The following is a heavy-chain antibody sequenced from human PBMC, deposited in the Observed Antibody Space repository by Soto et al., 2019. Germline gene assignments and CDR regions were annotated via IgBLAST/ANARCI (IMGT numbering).Heavy chain of an antibody. Sequence: EEQLVASGGGLVQPGGSLRLSCAASGFTLRSYWMSWVRQAPGKGLEWLATIKTDASEKKYVDSVKGRFTVSRDNAKNALYLQMDSLRAEDTAVYYCAGVSGDGSASSVNHYLDCWGRGTLITVSS. CDR2: IKTDASEK. CDR1: GFTLRSYW. J-gene: IGHJ4*01. D-gene: IGHD3-10*01. CDR3: AGVSGDGSASSVNHYLDC. V-gene: IGHV3-7*01.